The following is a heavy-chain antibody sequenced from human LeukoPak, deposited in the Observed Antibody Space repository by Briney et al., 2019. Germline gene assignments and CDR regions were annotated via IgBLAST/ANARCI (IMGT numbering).Heavy chain of an antibody. V-gene: IGHV4-61*10. D-gene: IGHD3-16*01. CDR2: INHSGST. CDR3: GRLMGGGSPRLDY. Sequence: SETLSLTCTVSGGSISSGSYYWSWIRQPAGKGLEWIGEINHSGSTNYNPSLKSRVTISVDTSKNQFSLKLSSVTAADTAVYYCGRLMGGGSPRLDYWGQGTLVTASS. J-gene: IGHJ4*02. CDR1: GGSISSGSYY.